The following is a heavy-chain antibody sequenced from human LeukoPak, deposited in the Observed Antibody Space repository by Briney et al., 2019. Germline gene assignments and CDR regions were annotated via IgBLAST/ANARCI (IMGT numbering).Heavy chain of an antibody. D-gene: IGHD5-18*01. V-gene: IGHV1-69*13. CDR3: ARCEYSYGCYFDY. J-gene: IGHJ4*02. CDR1: GGTFSSYA. CDR2: IIPIFGTA. Sequence: GASVKVSCKASGGTFSSYAISWVRQAPGQGLEWMGGIIPIFGTANYAQKFQGRVTITADESTSTAYMELSSLRSEDTAVYYCARCEYSYGCYFDYWGQGTLVTVSS.